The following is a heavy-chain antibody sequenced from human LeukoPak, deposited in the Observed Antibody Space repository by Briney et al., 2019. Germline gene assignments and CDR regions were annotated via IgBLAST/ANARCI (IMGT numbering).Heavy chain of an antibody. CDR3: AREWGTTVTTNDAFDI. V-gene: IGHV4-31*03. J-gene: IGHJ3*02. Sequence: PSETLSLTCTVSGGSISSGGYYWSWIRQHPGKGLEWIGYIYYSGSTYYNPSLKSRVTISVDTSKNQFSLKLSSVTAADTAVYYCAREWGTTVTTNDAFDIWGQGTMVTVSS. D-gene: IGHD4-17*01. CDR2: IYYSGST. CDR1: GGSISSGGYY.